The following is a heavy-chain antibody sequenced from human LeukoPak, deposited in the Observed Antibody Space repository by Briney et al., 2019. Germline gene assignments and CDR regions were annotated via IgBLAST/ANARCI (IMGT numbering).Heavy chain of an antibody. CDR3: VKEKAYYDY. Sequence: GGSLRLSCAASGFMFSKYAMNWVRQAPGKGLEWVSTIFNNGVTTFYADSVKGRFTISRDISKNTLYLQMNSLRAEDTAVYYCVKEKAYYDYWGQGTLVTVSS. J-gene: IGHJ4*02. V-gene: IGHV3-23*01. CDR2: IFNNGVTT. CDR1: GFMFSKYA.